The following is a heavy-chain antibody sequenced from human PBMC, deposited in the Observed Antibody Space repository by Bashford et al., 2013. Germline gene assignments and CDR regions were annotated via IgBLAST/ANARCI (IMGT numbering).Heavy chain of an antibody. CDR3: ARDTGGTRFEY. J-gene: IGHJ4*02. Sequence: SETLSLTCTVSGGSISSYYWSWIRQSPGRGLEWIGHINYSGNNKNNPSLKSRVTISADTSKNQFSLKLSSVTAADTAIYYCARDTGGTRFEYWGQGTLVTVSS. D-gene: IGHD7-27*01. V-gene: IGHV4-59*01. CDR1: GGSISSYY. CDR2: INYSGNN.